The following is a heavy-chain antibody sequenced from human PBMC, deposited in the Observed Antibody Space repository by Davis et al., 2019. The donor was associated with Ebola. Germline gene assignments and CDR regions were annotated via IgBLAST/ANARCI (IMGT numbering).Heavy chain of an antibody. CDR2: INPNDGRT. J-gene: IGHJ3*02. V-gene: IGHV1-46*03. CDR3: TTPGGQDSGYDVFEI. Sequence: ASVKVSCKASGYTFTSYYMHWVRQAPGQGLEWMGMINPNDGRTIYAQKFQGRVTVTRDTSTTTVYMDLSSLRSEDTALYYCTTPGGQDSGYDVFEIWGQGTMVTVSS. CDR1: GYTFTSYY. D-gene: IGHD5-12*01.